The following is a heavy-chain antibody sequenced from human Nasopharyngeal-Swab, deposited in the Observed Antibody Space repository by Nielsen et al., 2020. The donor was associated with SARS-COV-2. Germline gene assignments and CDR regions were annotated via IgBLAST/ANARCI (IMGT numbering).Heavy chain of an antibody. V-gene: IGHV3-74*01. J-gene: IGHJ4*02. CDR3: ARDDDASSFDY. Sequence: GGSLRLSCAASGFTFSSYWMHWVRQAPGKGLVWVSRINSDGSSTSYADSVKGRFTISRDNAKNTLYLQMNSLRGEDTAVYYCARDDDASSFDYWGQGTLVTVTS. D-gene: IGHD6-6*01. CDR1: GFTFSSYW. CDR2: INSDGSST.